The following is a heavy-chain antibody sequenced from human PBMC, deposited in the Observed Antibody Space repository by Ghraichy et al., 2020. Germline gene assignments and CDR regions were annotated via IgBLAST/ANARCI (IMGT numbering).Heavy chain of an antibody. CDR2: ISRGSTYI. Sequence: GESLNISCAASGFIFSSYSMHWVRQAPGKGLEWVASISRGSTYIYYADSVKGRFTIYRDNAKNLMSLQMNSLRAEDTALYFCARQGWGRYYDSKDSDDYYSTGLDVWGQGTTVTVS. J-gene: IGHJ6*02. D-gene: IGHD3-22*01. V-gene: IGHV3-21*01. CDR1: GFIFSSYS. CDR3: ARQGWGRYYDSKDSDDYYSTGLDV.